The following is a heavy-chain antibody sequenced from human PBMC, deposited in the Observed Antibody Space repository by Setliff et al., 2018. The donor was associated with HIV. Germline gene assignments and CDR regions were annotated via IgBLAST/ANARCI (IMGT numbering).Heavy chain of an antibody. CDR3: AKAGRGIYYTGGYYYDGFEV. CDR1: GYIFTHYW. CDR2: IYPNDFDT. J-gene: IGHJ3*01. Sequence: GESLKISCETSGYIFTHYWIGWVRQMPGKGLECMGIIYPNDFDTKYSPSFQGQVTISADRSTNTAYLEWSSLKASDTAMYYCAKAGRGIYYTGGYYYDGFEVWGQGTMVTVSS. V-gene: IGHV5-51*01. D-gene: IGHD3-22*01.